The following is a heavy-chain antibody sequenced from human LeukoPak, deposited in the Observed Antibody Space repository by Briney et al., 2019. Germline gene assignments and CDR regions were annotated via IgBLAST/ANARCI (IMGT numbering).Heavy chain of an antibody. CDR3: ARRAMDRDAFDI. CDR1: GGSISSTNYY. Sequence: SETLSLTCTVSGGSISSTNYYWGWLRQPPGKGLEWIAYLYYSGSTYYNPSLKSRVTISVDTSKNQFSLKVTYVTAADTAVYYCARRAMDRDAFDIWGQGTIVTVSS. D-gene: IGHD3/OR15-3a*01. CDR2: LYYSGST. J-gene: IGHJ3*02. V-gene: IGHV4-39*01.